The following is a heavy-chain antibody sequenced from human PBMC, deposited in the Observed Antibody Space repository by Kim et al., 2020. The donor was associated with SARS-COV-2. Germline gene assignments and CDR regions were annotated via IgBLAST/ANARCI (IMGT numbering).Heavy chain of an antibody. CDR1: GYTFTSYA. CDR2: INAGNGNT. Sequence: ASVKVSCKASGYTFTSYAMHWVRQAPGQRLEWMGWINAGNGNTKYSQKFQGRVTITRDTSASTAYMELSSLRSEDTAVYYCARGPVRMGIRTPPRDGMDVWGQGTTVTVSS. J-gene: IGHJ6*02. V-gene: IGHV1-3*01. D-gene: IGHD6-13*01. CDR3: ARGPVRMGIRTPPRDGMDV.